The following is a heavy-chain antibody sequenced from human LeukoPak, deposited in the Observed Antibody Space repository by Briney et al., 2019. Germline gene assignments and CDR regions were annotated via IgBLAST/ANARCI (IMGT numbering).Heavy chain of an antibody. CDR3: ARGRSSMVRGYYYYYMDV. CDR1: GGSFSGSY. V-gene: IGHV4-34*01. CDR2: INHSGST. D-gene: IGHD3-10*01. Sequence: PSETLSLTCAVYGGSFSGSYWSWIRQPPGKGLEWIGEINHSGSTNYNPSLKSRVTISVDKSKNQFSLKLSSVTAADTAVYYCARGRSSMVRGYYYYYMDVWGKGTTVTISS. J-gene: IGHJ6*03.